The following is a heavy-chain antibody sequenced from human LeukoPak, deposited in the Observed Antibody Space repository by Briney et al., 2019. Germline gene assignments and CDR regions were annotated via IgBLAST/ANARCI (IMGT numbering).Heavy chain of an antibody. V-gene: IGHV4-59*12. CDR1: GGSISSYY. Sequence: SETLSLTCTVSGGSISSYYWSWIRQPPGKGLEWIGYIYYSGSTNYNPSLKSRVTISVDTSKNQFSLKLSSVTAADTAVYYCARYSSSDGIDYWGQGTLVTVSS. J-gene: IGHJ4*02. CDR2: IYYSGST. D-gene: IGHD6-6*01. CDR3: ARYSSSDGIDY.